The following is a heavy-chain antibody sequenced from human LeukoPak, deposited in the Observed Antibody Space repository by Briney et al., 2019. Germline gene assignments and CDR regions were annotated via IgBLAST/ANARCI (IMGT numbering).Heavy chain of an antibody. CDR1: GFTFGSYA. V-gene: IGHV3-23*01. CDR2: LTGSGATT. D-gene: IGHD5/OR15-5a*01. Sequence: GGSLRLSCAASGFTFGSYAMSWVRQAPGKGLEWVSALTGSGATTNYADSVKGRFTISRDNSKNTLFLQMNSLRAEDTAVYYCAKEDIVFTMGNFDYWGQGTPVTVSS. CDR3: AKEDIVFTMGNFDY. J-gene: IGHJ4*02.